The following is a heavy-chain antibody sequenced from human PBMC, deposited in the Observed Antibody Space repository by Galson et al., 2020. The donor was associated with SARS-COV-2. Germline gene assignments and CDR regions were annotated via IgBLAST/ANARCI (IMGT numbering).Heavy chain of an antibody. J-gene: IGHJ6*02. CDR3: ARLRYYDVLTGYIVDV. D-gene: IGHD3-9*01. Sequence: TFTDYYIHWVRQAPGQGLEWMGWINPKSGGTNYAQKFEGRVTMTRDTSITTAYMELSSLRADDTAVYYCARLRYYDVLTGYIVDVWGQGTMVTVSS. CDR2: INPKSGGT. V-gene: IGHV1-2*02. CDR1: TFTDYY.